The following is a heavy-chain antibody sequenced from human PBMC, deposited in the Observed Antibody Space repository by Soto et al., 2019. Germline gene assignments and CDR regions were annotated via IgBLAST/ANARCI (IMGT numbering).Heavy chain of an antibody. J-gene: IGHJ5*02. CDR2: IVVGSDNT. Sequence: GASVKVSCKASGFTFTSSAVQRVRQARGQRLEWIGWIVVGSDNTNYAQKFQERVTITRDMSTSTAYMELSSLRSEDTAVYYCAAVRGYSYGNWFDPWGQGTLVTVSS. V-gene: IGHV1-58*01. CDR3: AAVRGYSYGNWFDP. CDR1: GFTFTSSA. D-gene: IGHD5-18*01.